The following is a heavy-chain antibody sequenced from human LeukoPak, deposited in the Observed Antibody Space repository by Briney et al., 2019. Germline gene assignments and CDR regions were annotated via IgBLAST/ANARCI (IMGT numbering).Heavy chain of an antibody. J-gene: IGHJ3*02. V-gene: IGHV3-33*08. CDR3: ARDRYSSGWADAFDI. Sequence: GGSLRLSCAASGFTFNIYSMNWVRQAPGKGLEWVAVIWYDGSNKYYADSVKGRFTISRDNSKNTLYLEMNSLRAEDTAVYYCARDRYSSGWADAFDIWGQGTMVTVSS. CDR2: IWYDGSNK. D-gene: IGHD6-19*01. CDR1: GFTFNIYS.